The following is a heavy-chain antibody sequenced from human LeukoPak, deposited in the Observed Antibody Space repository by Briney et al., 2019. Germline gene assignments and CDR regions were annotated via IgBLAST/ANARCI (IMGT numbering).Heavy chain of an antibody. Sequence: ASVKVSCKASGYTFISYGISWVRQAPGQGLEWMGWISAYNGNTNYAQKLQGRVTMTTDTSTSTAYMELRGLRSDDTAVYYCARDTPVPAAISAFDIWGQGTMVTVSS. V-gene: IGHV1-18*01. CDR2: ISAYNGNT. CDR3: ARDTPVPAAISAFDI. D-gene: IGHD2-2*02. CDR1: GYTFISYG. J-gene: IGHJ3*02.